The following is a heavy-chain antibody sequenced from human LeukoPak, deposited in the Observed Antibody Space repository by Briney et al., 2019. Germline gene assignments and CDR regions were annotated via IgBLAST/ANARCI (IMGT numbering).Heavy chain of an antibody. CDR1: GGSFSRYY. J-gene: IGHJ4*02. D-gene: IGHD3-22*01. CDR2: IYTSGST. CDR3: ARDRPYYDSSGYLFDY. V-gene: IGHV4-4*07. Sequence: PSETLSLTCAVYGGSFSRYYWSWIRQPAGKGLEWIGRIYTSGSTNYNPSLKSRVTMSVDTSKNQFSLKLSSVTAADTAVYYCARDRPYYDSSGYLFDYWGQGTLVTVSS.